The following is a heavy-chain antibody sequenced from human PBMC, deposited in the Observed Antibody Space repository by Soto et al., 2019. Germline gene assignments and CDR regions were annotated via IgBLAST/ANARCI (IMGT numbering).Heavy chain of an antibody. CDR3: ARTPSSGYSSKSFDY. CDR1: GGSISSSSYY. V-gene: IGHV4-39*01. D-gene: IGHD3-22*01. J-gene: IGHJ4*02. Sequence: SETLSLTCTVSGGSISSSSYYWGWIRQPPGKGLEWIGSMSYRGSTYYNPSLKSRVTISVDTSKNQFSLKLSSVTAADTAVYYCARTPSSGYSSKSFDYWGQGTLVTVSS. CDR2: MSYRGST.